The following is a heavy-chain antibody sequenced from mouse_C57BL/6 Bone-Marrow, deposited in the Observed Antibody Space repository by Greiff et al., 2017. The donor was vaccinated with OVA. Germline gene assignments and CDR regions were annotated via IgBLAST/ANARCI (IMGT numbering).Heavy chain of an antibody. D-gene: IGHD1-1*01. CDR2: IYPGGGYT. V-gene: IGHV1-63*01. J-gene: IGHJ4*01. CDR3: ARSGYGSSFAMDY. CDR1: GYTFTNYW. Sequence: QVQLQQSGAELVRPGTSVKLSCKASGYTFTNYWIGWAKQRPGHGLEWIGDIYPGGGYTNYNEKFKGQATLTADKSSSTAYMQFSSLTSEDSAIYYCARSGYGSSFAMDYWGQGTSVTVSS.